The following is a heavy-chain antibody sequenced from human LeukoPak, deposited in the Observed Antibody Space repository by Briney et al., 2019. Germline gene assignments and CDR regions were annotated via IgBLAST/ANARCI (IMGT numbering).Heavy chain of an antibody. Sequence: GASVKVSCKASGGTFSSYAISWVRQAPGQGLEWMGRIIPILGIANYAQKFQGRVTITADKSTSTAYMELSSLRSEDTAVYYCARDQSDYGDYSNFDYWGQGTLVTVSS. V-gene: IGHV1-69*04. D-gene: IGHD4-17*01. CDR3: ARDQSDYGDYSNFDY. J-gene: IGHJ4*02. CDR2: IIPILGIA. CDR1: GGTFSSYA.